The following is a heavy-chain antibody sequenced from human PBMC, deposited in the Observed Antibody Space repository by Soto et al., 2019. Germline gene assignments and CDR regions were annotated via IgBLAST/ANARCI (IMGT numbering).Heavy chain of an antibody. D-gene: IGHD4-17*01. CDR1: RFSISSGDYY. CDR3: ARDRNYGDFDY. Sequence: PAETLSLTCTFSRFSISSGDYYWSCIGQPQGKRLEWIGYIYCSGSTYYNPYLKSRVTISVVTSKNQFDLKLSSVTAADTAVYYCARDRNYGDFDYWGQGTLVTVSS. CDR2: IYCSGST. J-gene: IGHJ4*02. V-gene: IGHV4-30-4*01.